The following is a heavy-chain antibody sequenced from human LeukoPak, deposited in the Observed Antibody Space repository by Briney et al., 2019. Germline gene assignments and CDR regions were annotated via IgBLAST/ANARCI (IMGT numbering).Heavy chain of an antibody. CDR3: AREREKYYYDSSGIIDY. J-gene: IGHJ4*02. V-gene: IGHV4-39*07. D-gene: IGHD3-22*01. CDR1: GGSISSSSYY. Sequence: PSETLSLTCTVSGGSISSSSYYWGWIRQPPGKGLEWIGSIYYSGNTYYNPSLKSRVTISVDTSKNQFSLKLSSVTAADTAVYYCAREREKYYYDSSGIIDYWGQGTLVTVSS. CDR2: IYYSGNT.